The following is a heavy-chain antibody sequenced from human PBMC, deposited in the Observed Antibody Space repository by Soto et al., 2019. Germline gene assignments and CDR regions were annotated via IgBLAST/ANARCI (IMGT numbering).Heavy chain of an antibody. J-gene: IGHJ4*02. D-gene: IGHD3-16*02. Sequence: ASVKVSCKASGYTFTSYGISWVRQAPGQGLEWMGWISDYNGNTNYAQKLQGRVTMTTDTSTSTAYMELRSLRSDDTAVYYCARDRLNDYIWGSYRFVDYWGQGTLVTVSS. CDR1: GYTFTSYG. CDR3: ARDRLNDYIWGSYRFVDY. CDR2: ISDYNGNT. V-gene: IGHV1-18*01.